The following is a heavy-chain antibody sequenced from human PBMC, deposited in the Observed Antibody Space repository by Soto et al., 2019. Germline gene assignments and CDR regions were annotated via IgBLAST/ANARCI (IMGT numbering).Heavy chain of an antibody. J-gene: IGHJ4*02. CDR1: GFTFSSYA. D-gene: IGHD6-19*01. CDR2: ISGSGGST. Sequence: PGGSLRLSCVASGFTFSSYAMSWVRQAPGKGLEWVSAISGSGGSTYYADSVKGRFTISRDNSKNTLYLQMNSLRAEDTAVYYCAKGGGQWLVKYYFDYWGRGTRVTVSS. V-gene: IGHV3-23*01. CDR3: AKGGGQWLVKYYFDY.